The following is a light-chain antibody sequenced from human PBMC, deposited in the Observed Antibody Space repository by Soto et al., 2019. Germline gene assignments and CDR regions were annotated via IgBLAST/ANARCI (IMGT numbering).Light chain of an antibody. CDR1: QSFSSSY. Sequence: EIVLTQSPGTLSLSPGERATLSCRASQSFSSSYLAWYQQKPGQAPRLLIYGASSRATGIPDRFSGSGSGTDFTLTISSLEPEDCAVYYCKHYGSAFFTFGPGTKVDVK. V-gene: IGKV3-20*01. CDR2: GAS. CDR3: KHYGSAFFT. J-gene: IGKJ3*01.